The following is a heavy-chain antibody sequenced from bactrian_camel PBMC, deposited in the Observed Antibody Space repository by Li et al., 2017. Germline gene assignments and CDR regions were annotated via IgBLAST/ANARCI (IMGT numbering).Heavy chain of an antibody. V-gene: IGHV3S1*01. D-gene: IGHD5*01. J-gene: IGHJ4*01. CDR2: SDNEDFGNT. CDR3: AADRGHSPVITAINCGLRTEDYNF. Sequence: HVQLVESGGGSVQPGGSLRLSCAQRGFFGGVCMAWFRQDPGKEREGVATSDNEDFGNTKYADSVKSRFTISKDIAKNTLDLQMNSMKPEDTGMYYCAADRGHSPVITAINCGLRTEDYNFWGQGTQVTV. CDR1: GFFGGVC.